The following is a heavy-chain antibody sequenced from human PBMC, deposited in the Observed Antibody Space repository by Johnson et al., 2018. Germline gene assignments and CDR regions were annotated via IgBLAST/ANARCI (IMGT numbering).Heavy chain of an antibody. V-gene: IGHV3-48*01. CDR3: ARPGAVSAFDI. CDR2: ISSSSSTI. CDR1: GFTFSSYS. Sequence: EVQLVESGGGLVQHGGSRRLSCAASGFTFSSYSMNWVRQAPGKGLEWVSYISSSSSTIYYADSVKGRFTISRENAKNSLYLQMNSLRAEDTAVYYCARPGAVSAFDIWGQGTMVTVSS. J-gene: IGHJ3*02. D-gene: IGHD2-8*01.